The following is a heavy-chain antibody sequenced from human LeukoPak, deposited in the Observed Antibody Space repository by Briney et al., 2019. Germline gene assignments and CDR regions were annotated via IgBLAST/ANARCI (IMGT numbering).Heavy chain of an antibody. J-gene: IGHJ6*03. CDR2: ISGDGGST. CDR3: AKGVGYSGGWYMDYYYMDV. V-gene: IGHV3-43*02. D-gene: IGHD6-19*01. Sequence: GGSLRLSCAASGFTFDDYAMHWVRQAPGKGLEWVSLISGDGGSTYYADSVKGRFTISRDNSKNSLYLQMNSLRTEDTALYYCAKGVGYSGGWYMDYYYMDVWGKGTTVTVSS. CDR1: GFTFDDYA.